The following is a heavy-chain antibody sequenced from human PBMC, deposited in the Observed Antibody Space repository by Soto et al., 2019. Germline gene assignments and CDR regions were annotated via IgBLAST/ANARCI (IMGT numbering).Heavy chain of an antibody. D-gene: IGHD3-22*01. V-gene: IGHV1-69*02. CDR3: ARATPIDSSGYFPFDY. CDR2: IIPILGIA. Sequence: QVQLVQSGAEVKKPGSSVKVSCKASGGTFSSYTISWVRQAPGQWLEWMGRIIPILGIANYAQKFQGRVTITADKSTSTAYMELSSLRSEDTAVYYCARATPIDSSGYFPFDYWGQGTLVTVSS. J-gene: IGHJ4*02. CDR1: GGTFSSYT.